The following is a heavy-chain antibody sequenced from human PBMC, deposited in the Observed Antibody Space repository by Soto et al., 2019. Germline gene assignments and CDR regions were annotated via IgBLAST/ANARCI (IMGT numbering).Heavy chain of an antibody. D-gene: IGHD2-15*01. CDR1: GGSISSYY. CDR2: IYTSGST. V-gene: IGHV4-4*07. Sequence: QVQLQESGPGLVKPSETLSLTCTVSGGSISSYYWSWIRQPAGKGLVWIGRIYTSGSTNYNPSLKSRVTMSVDTSKNQFSLKLSSVTAADTAVYYCARGFKRIGWFDPWGQGTLVTVSS. J-gene: IGHJ5*02. CDR3: ARGFKRIGWFDP.